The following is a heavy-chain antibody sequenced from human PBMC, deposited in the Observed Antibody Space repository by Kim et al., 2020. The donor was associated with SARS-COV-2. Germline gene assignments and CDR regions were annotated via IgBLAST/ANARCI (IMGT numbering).Heavy chain of an antibody. J-gene: IGHJ4*02. Sequence: GGSLRLSCAGSGFAFADYWMSWARQAPGKGLEWVAYIDEPGGDTYYVESVEGRFSISRDNSKNSLFLQMHSLRADDTAVYFCGRANGPETVDYWGPGTLVIVSS. V-gene: IGHV3-7*01. CDR3: GRANGPETVDY. CDR1: GFAFADYW. D-gene: IGHD2-8*01. CDR2: IDEPGGDT.